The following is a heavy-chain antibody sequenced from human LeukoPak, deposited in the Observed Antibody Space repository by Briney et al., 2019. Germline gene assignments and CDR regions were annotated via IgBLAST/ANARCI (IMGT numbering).Heavy chain of an antibody. CDR1: GGSISSGGYS. J-gene: IGHJ4*02. CDR2: MYPDGSA. D-gene: IGHD3-16*01. Sequence: PSQTLSLTCAVSGGSISSGGYSWTWIRQPPGKGPEWVGYMYPDGSAYYRSSLKSRVIISLDTSKNQFSLKLNSVTAADTAVYYCAREGLGGLYFDYWGQGTLVTVSS. CDR3: AREGLGGLYFDY. V-gene: IGHV4-30-2*01.